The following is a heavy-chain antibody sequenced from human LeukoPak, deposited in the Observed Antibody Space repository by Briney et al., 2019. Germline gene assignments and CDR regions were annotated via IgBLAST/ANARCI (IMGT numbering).Heavy chain of an antibody. CDR2: ISASGGST. J-gene: IGHJ4*02. D-gene: IGHD3-22*01. V-gene: IGHV3-23*01. CDR3: AKDGVVVPTVIVVVAYFDY. CDR1: GFTFSNNA. Sequence: PGGSLRLSCAASGFTFSNNAMSWVRQAPGKGLEWVSAISASGGSTYYADSVKGRFTISRDNSKNTLYLQMNSLRAEDTAVYYCAKDGVVVPTVIVVVAYFDYWGQGTLVTVSS.